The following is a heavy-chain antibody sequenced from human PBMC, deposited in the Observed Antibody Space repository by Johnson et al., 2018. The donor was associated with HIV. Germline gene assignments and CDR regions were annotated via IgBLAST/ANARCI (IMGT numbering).Heavy chain of an antibody. CDR2: IKQDGSEK. Sequence: VHLVESGGGVIRPGGSLRLSCAALGFTFSSYWMSWVRQSPGKGLEWVANIKQDGSEKYYVDSVKGRFTISRSESKNTLYLQMNSLKIEDTAVYYCATVVVITQDAFDIWGQGTMVTVSS. CDR1: GFTFSSYW. CDR3: ATVVVITQDAFDI. D-gene: IGHD3-22*01. J-gene: IGHJ3*02. V-gene: IGHV3-7*05.